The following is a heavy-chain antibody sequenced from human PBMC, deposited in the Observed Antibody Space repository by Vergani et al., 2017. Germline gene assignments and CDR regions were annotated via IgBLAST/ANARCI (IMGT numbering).Heavy chain of an antibody. J-gene: IGHJ4*02. CDR2: IYPADSDT. V-gene: IGHV5-51*01. CDR1: EYSFGNYW. Sequence: EVELVQSGPEMSKPGESLKISCQGSEYSFGNYWIGWVRQMPGKGLEWMGIIYPADSDTRYSPSFQGQVTISADKTISTAFLQWDSLKASDTALYYCARHRTYTDSWGQGTLVTVSS. D-gene: IGHD3/OR15-3a*01. CDR3: ARHRTYTDS.